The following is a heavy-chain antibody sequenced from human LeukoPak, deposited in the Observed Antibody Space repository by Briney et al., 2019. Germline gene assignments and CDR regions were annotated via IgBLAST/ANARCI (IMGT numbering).Heavy chain of an antibody. Sequence: GGSLRLSWAASGLAFSTFIMNWVRQAPGKGLEWVSYISNSGRSINYADSVKGRFTISRDNAKNSLYLQMNSLRAEDTAVYYCATERQGSSGWYYFDYWGQGTLVTVSS. CDR3: ATERQGSSGWYYFDY. CDR2: ISNSGRSI. V-gene: IGHV3-48*01. CDR1: GLAFSTFI. D-gene: IGHD6-19*01. J-gene: IGHJ4*02.